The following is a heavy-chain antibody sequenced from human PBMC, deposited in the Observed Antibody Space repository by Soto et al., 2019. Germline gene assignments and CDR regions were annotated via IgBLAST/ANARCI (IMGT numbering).Heavy chain of an antibody. Sequence: PGGSLRLSCAASGFNFGDYYMSWVRQAPGKGLEWVSFVSSTGGYTKYSDSVGGRFTVSRDNGKNSLHLQLNSLRVDDTAVYYCARLRVGVNWYFYLWGRGTLVTVSS. J-gene: IGHJ2*01. CDR2: VSSTGGYT. CDR1: GFNFGDYY. V-gene: IGHV3-11*06. D-gene: IGHD1-26*01. CDR3: ARLRVGVNWYFYL.